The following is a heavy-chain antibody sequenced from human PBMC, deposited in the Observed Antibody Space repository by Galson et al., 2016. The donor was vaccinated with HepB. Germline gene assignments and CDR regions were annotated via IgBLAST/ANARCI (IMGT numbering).Heavy chain of an antibody. D-gene: IGHD3-10*01. CDR3: ARSQWFGELFYFDS. CDR1: GFIFSNYA. Sequence: SLRLSCAASGFIFSNYAMHWVRQAPGKGLEWVGVVSYDGNTKWYAGSVMGRFTISRDNSKNTLFLQMSSPRAEDTAVYYCARSQWFGELFYFDSWGQGTLVTVSS. V-gene: IGHV3-30-3*01. J-gene: IGHJ4*02. CDR2: VSYDGNTK.